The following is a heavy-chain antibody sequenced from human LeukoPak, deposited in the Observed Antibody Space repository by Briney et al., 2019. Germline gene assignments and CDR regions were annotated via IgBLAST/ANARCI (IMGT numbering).Heavy chain of an antibody. J-gene: IGHJ5*02. Sequence: QPGGSLRLSCEASGLTFSSYWMSWVRQAPGKGLEWVANIKTDGSEKYYVDSVKGRFTISRDNAKNSLYLQMNSLGAEDTAVYYCARDYTGYFPWGQGTLVIVSS. D-gene: IGHD3-9*01. CDR3: ARDYTGYFP. CDR1: GLTFSSYW. CDR2: IKTDGSEK. V-gene: IGHV3-7*03.